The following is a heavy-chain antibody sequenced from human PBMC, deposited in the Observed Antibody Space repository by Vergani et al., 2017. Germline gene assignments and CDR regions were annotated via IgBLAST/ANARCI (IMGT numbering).Heavy chain of an antibody. CDR1: GGPLSTTDW. CDR3: ARNPIVSSYYEY. D-gene: IGHD2/OR15-2a*01. Sequence: QVQLQESGPGLVKPLGTLSLTCSVSGGPLSTTDWWSWIRQSPERGLEWIGKIGHSGSTYFNASFASRVSMSVDWSVKQFSLYLRSVTAADTAVYYCARNPIVSSYYEYWGQGILVTVSS. V-gene: IGHV4-4*03. J-gene: IGHJ4*02. CDR2: IGHSGST.